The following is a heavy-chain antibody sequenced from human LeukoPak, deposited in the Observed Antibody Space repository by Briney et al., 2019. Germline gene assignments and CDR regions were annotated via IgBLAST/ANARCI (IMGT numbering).Heavy chain of an antibody. J-gene: IGHJ6*02. CDR2: ISYDGSSK. CDR1: GFTFSTYA. D-gene: IGHD3-22*01. CDR3: AREWDQGYYDSSGYWLSYGMDV. Sequence: GGSLRLSCAASGFTFSTYAMHWVRQAPGKGLEWVAVISYDGSSKYYGGSVKGRFTISRDNSKNTLYLQMNSLRAEDTAVYYCAREWDQGYYDSSGYWLSYGMDVWGQGTTVTVSS. V-gene: IGHV3-30-3*01.